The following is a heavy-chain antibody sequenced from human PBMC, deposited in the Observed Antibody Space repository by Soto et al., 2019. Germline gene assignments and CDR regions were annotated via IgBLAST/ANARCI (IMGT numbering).Heavy chain of an antibody. CDR3: VKDVLGLAIAHAFDV. D-gene: IGHD3-16*01. CDR1: GFTFSTFP. CDR2: INSGHTT. J-gene: IGHJ3*01. V-gene: IGHV3-23*01. Sequence: EVQLLESGGGLVQPGGSLRLSCAASGFTFSTFPMSWVRHAPGKGLEWVSAINSGHTTYYAASVKGRFTISRDNSNNPLFMQMSSLRADDTAVYYCVKDVLGLAIAHAFDVGGQGAMVTASA.